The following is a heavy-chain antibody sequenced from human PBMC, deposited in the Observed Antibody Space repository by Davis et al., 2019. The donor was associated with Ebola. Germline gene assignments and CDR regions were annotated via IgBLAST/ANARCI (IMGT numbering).Heavy chain of an antibody. Sequence: ASVKVSCKASGYTFTSYDINWVRQATGQGLEWMGWMNPNSGNTGYAQKFQGRVTMTRNTSISTAYMELSSLRSEDTAVYYCATDGESSAHYYYYGMDVWGQGTTVTVSS. J-gene: IGHJ6*02. D-gene: IGHD2-15*01. CDR1: GYTFTSYD. CDR2: MNPNSGNT. CDR3: ATDGESSAHYYYYGMDV. V-gene: IGHV1-8*01.